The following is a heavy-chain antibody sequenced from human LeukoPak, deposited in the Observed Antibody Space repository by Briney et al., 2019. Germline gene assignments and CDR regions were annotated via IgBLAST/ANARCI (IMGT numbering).Heavy chain of an antibody. CDR3: ARMIGWGEVSPYFDY. Sequence: GESLKISCKGSGYSFTTYWIAWVRQVPGKGLEWMGIIHPRDSDIRYNPPFQGQVTISADKSISTAYLQWNSLKASDTAIYYCARMIGWGEVSPYFDYWGQGSLVTVSS. CDR1: GYSFTTYW. J-gene: IGHJ4*02. D-gene: IGHD3-16*02. CDR2: IHPRDSDI. V-gene: IGHV5-51*01.